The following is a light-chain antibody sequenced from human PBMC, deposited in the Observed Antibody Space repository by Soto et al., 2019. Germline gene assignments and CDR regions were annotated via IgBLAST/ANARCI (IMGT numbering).Light chain of an antibody. Sequence: DIQMTQSPSSVSASVGDRVTIACRASQSIDTYLNWYQQRPGKAPKLLLYAASSLPNGVPSRFIGTSSGTNFTLHIFVLPPEDFATYYCQQSHSSPLTFGGGTKV. CDR1: QSIDTY. J-gene: IGKJ4*01. CDR3: QQSHSSPLT. V-gene: IGKV1-39*01. CDR2: AAS.